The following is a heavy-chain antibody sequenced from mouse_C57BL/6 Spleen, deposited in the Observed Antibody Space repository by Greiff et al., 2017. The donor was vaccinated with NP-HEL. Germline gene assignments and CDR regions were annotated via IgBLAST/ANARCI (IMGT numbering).Heavy chain of an antibody. D-gene: IGHD1-1*01. CDR2: IDPETGGT. Sequence: VQLQQSEAELVRPGASVTLSCKASGYTFTDYEMHWVKQTPVHGLEWIGAIDPETGGTAYNQKFKGKAILTADKSSSTAYMELRSLTSEDSAVYYCTRGDYGSSYDYWGQGTTLTVSS. V-gene: IGHV1-15*01. CDR3: TRGDYGSSYDY. J-gene: IGHJ2*01. CDR1: GYTFTDYE.